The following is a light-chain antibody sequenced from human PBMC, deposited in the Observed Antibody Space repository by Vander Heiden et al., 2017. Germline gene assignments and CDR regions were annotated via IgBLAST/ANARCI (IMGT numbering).Light chain of an antibody. Sequence: KFMLTQPHSVSESPGKTVTISCTGSSGSIASNYVQWYQQRPGSAPTTVIYEDNQRPSGVPDRFSGSIDSSSNSASLTISGLKTEDEADYYCQSYDSSNQGVFGGGTKLTVL. CDR1: SGSIASNY. V-gene: IGLV6-57*02. J-gene: IGLJ2*01. CDR3: QSYDSSNQGV. CDR2: EDN.